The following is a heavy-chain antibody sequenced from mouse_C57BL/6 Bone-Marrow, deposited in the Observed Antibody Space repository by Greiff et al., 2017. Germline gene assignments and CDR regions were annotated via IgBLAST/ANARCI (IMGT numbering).Heavy chain of an antibody. CDR2: IDPSDSYT. CDR3: ARGGATVVAGDYFDY. J-gene: IGHJ2*01. V-gene: IGHV1-69*01. D-gene: IGHD1-1*01. Sequence: QVQLQQPGAELVMPGASVKLSCKASGYTFTSYWMHWVKQRPGQGLEWIGEIDPSDSYTTSNQKFKGKSTLTVDKSSSTAYMQLSSLTSEDSAVYYCARGGATVVAGDYFDYWGQGTTLTVSS. CDR1: GYTFTSYW.